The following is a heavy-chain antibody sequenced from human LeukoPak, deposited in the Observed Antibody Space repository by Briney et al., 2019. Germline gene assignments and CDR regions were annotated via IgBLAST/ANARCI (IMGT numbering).Heavy chain of an antibody. CDR1: GFTFGVHI. Sequence: GGSLRLSCAASGFTFGVHIMNWVRQLPGKRLEWVAYVSGSGSTVYYADSVKGRFTVSRDNGKSSLYLQMNSLRVEDTALYYCVRQFASWGQGTLVTVSS. V-gene: IGHV3-48*01. CDR3: VRQFAS. CDR2: VSGSGSTV. J-gene: IGHJ4*02.